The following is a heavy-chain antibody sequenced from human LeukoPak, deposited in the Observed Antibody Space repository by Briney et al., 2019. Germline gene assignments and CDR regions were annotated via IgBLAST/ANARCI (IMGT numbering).Heavy chain of an antibody. V-gene: IGHV5-51*01. CDR1: GYSFTSYW. D-gene: IGHD7-27*01. Sequence: GESLKISCKDSGYSFTSYWIGWVRQMPRKGLEWMGSIYPGDSDTRYSPSFQGQVTISADKSINTAYLQWSSLKAPDTAMYYCARSRAPGAADAFDIWGQGTMVTVSS. CDR2: IYPGDSDT. J-gene: IGHJ3*02. CDR3: ARSRAPGAADAFDI.